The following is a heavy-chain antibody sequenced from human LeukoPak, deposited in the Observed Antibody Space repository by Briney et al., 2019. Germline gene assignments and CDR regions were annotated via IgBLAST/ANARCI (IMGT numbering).Heavy chain of an antibody. J-gene: IGHJ6*02. CDR2: INPNSGGT. D-gene: IGHD2-15*01. CDR3: ARALCSGGSCYYYYYGMDV. Sequence: ASVKVSCKASGYTFTGYYMHWVRQAPGQGLEWMGWINPNSGGTNSAQKFQGRVTMTRDTSISTAYMELSRLRSDDTAVYYCARALCSGGSCYYYYYGMDVWGQGTTVTVSS. V-gene: IGHV1-2*02. CDR1: GYTFTGYY.